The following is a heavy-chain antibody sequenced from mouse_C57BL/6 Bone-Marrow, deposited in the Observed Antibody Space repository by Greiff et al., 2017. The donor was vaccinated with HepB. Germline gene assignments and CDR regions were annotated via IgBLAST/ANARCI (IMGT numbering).Heavy chain of an antibody. J-gene: IGHJ3*01. D-gene: IGHD1-1*01. Sequence: EVQLVESGGGLVQPGGSMKLSCVASGFTFSNYWMNWVRQSPEKGLEWVAQIRLKSDNYATHYAESVKGRFTISRDDSKSSVYLQMNNLRAEDTGIYYCTGAKALYYYGSTWFAYWGQGTLVTVSA. CDR2: IRLKSDNYAT. CDR3: TGAKALYYYGSTWFAY. CDR1: GFTFSNYW. V-gene: IGHV6-3*01.